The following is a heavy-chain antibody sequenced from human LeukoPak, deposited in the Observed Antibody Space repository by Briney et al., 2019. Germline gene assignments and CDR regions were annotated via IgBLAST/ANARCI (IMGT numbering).Heavy chain of an antibody. J-gene: IGHJ4*02. D-gene: IGHD1-26*01. V-gene: IGHV3-48*03. CDR1: GFTFSSYE. Sequence: GGSLRLSCAASGFTFSSYEMNWVRQAPGKGLEWVSYISSSGSTIYYADSVKGRFTISRDNYKNTLYLQMGSLRAEDMAVYYCAREGGATPLDYWGQGTLVTVSS. CDR3: AREGGATPLDY. CDR2: ISSSGSTI.